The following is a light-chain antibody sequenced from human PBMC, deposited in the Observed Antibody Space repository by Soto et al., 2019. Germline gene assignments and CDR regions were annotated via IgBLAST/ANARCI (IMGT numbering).Light chain of an antibody. V-gene: IGLV2-23*01. CDR1: SKYVGSYNL. Sequence: SVLTQPASVSGSPGQSITLSCPGNSKYVGSYNLVSWYQQHPGKAPKLMISEGGKRPSGVSTRFSGSKSGNTASLTISGLQAEDEADYYCCSFARGNTYVFGTGTKVTVL. J-gene: IGLJ1*01. CDR2: EGG. CDR3: CSFARGNTYV.